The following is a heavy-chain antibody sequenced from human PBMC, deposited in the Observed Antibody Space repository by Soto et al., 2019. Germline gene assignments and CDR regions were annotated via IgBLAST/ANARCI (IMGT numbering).Heavy chain of an antibody. Sequence: PGGSLRLSCAASGFTFSHYDMHWVRQATGKGLERVSAIGTAGDTYYPGSVKGRFNISRENAKNSLYLQMNSLRAEDTAVYYCARGPPSPYSYGYYYYYAMDVWGQGTTVTVSS. CDR1: GFTFSHYD. CDR2: IGTAGDT. V-gene: IGHV3-13*01. D-gene: IGHD5-18*01. CDR3: ARGPPSPYSYGYYYYYAMDV. J-gene: IGHJ6*02.